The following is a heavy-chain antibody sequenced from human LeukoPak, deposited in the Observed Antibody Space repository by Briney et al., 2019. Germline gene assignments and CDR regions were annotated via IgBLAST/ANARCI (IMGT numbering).Heavy chain of an antibody. J-gene: IGHJ4*02. CDR3: ARAGPAAIRIFDY. D-gene: IGHD2-2*01. Sequence: GGSLRLSCAASGFSFSTYWMSWVRQAPGKGLEWVANIKQDGSGKYYVDSVKGRFTISRDNAKNSLYLQMNSLRAEDTAVYYCARAGPAAIRIFDYWGQGTLVTVSS. CDR2: IKQDGSGK. CDR1: GFSFSTYW. V-gene: IGHV3-7*01.